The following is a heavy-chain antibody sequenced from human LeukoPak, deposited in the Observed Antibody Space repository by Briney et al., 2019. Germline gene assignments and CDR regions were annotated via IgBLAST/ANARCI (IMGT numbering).Heavy chain of an antibody. J-gene: IGHJ4*02. CDR1: GGSFSGYY. V-gene: IGHV4-34*01. CDR2: INHSGST. D-gene: IGHD3-22*01. CDR3: ARVGDTSGYYYFLDY. Sequence: PSETLSLTCAVYGGSFSGYYWSWIRQPPGKGLEWIGEINHSGSTNYNPSLKSRVTISVDTSKNQFSLKLSSVTAADTAVYYCARVGDTSGYYYFLDYWGQGTLVTVSS.